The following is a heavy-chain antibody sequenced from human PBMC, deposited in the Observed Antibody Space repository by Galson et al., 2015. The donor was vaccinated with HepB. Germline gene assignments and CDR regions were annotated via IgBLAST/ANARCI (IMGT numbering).Heavy chain of an antibody. CDR3: ARAGYYDFWSGYYSYYYYYGMDV. D-gene: IGHD3-3*01. J-gene: IGHJ6*02. Sequence: SVKVSCKAAGGTFSSSAISWVRQAPGQGLEWMGGIIPIFGTANYAQKFQGRVTITADESTSTAYMELSSLGSEDTAVYYCARAGYYDFWSGYYSYYYYYGMDVWGQGTTVTVSS. CDR2: IIPIFGTA. V-gene: IGHV1-69*13. CDR1: GGTFSSSA.